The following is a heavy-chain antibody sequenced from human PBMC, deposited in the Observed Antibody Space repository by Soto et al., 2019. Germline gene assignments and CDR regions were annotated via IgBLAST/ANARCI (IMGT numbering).Heavy chain of an antibody. D-gene: IGHD6-19*01. CDR1: GASITNSY. CDR3: ARGGGSFSSGWYYDS. V-gene: IGHV4-59*08. J-gene: IGHJ4*02. Sequence: QVQLQESGPGLVKPSETMSLTCTVSGASITNSYWNWVRQTPGKGLEWIGFIYYSGSIKYNPSVQSLDTISADTSKNHLSMKLTSVTATYTAVYYCARGGGSFSSGWYYDSWGQGTLVTVSS. CDR2: IYYSGSI.